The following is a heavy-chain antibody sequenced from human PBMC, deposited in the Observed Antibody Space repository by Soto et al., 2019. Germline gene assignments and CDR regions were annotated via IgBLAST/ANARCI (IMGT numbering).Heavy chain of an antibody. J-gene: IGHJ6*02. CDR1: GYTFTGYY. CDR2: IHLNSGGT. D-gene: IGHD2-21*01. Sequence: ASVKVSCKASGYTFTGYYVHWVRQAPGHGLEWLGWIHLNSGGTNYAQSFQGRVTMTRDMSVSTVYMEMTGLSSDDTAVYYCASPRELGYSYFYFFTLDVWGQGTTVTV. V-gene: IGHV1-2*02. CDR3: ASPRELGYSYFYFFTLDV.